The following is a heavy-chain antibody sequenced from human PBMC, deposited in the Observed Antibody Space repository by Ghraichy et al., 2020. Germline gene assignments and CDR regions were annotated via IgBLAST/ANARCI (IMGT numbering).Heavy chain of an antibody. CDR1: GGSISSNYYY. CDR3: VRHRSGTMMDD. J-gene: IGHJ4*02. Sequence: SETLSLTCTVSGGSISSNYYYWGWIRQPPGKGLEWIGSGPYSGNTDYNPSLRSRVTTSADTSKNQLSLKVSSVTAADTAVYYCVRHRSGTMMDDWGQGTLVTVSS. D-gene: IGHD1-26*01. V-gene: IGHV4-39*01. CDR2: GPYSGNT.